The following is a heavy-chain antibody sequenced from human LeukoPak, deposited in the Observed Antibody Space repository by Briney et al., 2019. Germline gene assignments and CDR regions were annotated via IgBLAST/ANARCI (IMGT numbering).Heavy chain of an antibody. Sequence: PGGSLRLSCAASGFTFSRYWMHWVRQAPGKGLVWVSRISTDGSSTSYADSVKGRFTISRGSAKNTLYLQMNSLRAEDTAAYYCARALHPYNSGSRDAFDIWGQGTVVTVSS. CDR2: ISTDGSST. V-gene: IGHV3-74*01. CDR1: GFTFSRYW. J-gene: IGHJ3*02. D-gene: IGHD6-19*01. CDR3: ARALHPYNSGSRDAFDI.